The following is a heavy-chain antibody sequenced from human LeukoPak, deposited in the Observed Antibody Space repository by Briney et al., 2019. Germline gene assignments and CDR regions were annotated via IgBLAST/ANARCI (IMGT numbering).Heavy chain of an antibody. CDR1: GVSISSSNSY. J-gene: IGHJ6*03. CDR3: ARGTYSSSWYLPYYYYYYMDV. V-gene: IGHV4-39*07. Sequence: SETLSLTCTVSGVSISSSNSYWGWVRQPPGKGLEWIGEINHSGSTNYNPSLKSRVTISVDTSKNQFSLELSSVTAADTAVYYCARGTYSSSWYLPYYYYYYMDVWGKGTTVTVSS. D-gene: IGHD6-13*01. CDR2: INHSGST.